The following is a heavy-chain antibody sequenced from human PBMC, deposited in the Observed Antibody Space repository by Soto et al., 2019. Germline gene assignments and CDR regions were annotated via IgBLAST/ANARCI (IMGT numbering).Heavy chain of an antibody. V-gene: IGHV3-30-3*01. CDR3: ARDDSSGYYGLWGYFDY. D-gene: IGHD3-22*01. Sequence: QVQLVESGGGVVQPGRSLRLSCAASGFTFSSYAMHWVRQAQGKGLEWVAVISYDGSNKYYADSVKGRFTISRDNSKNTLYLQMNSLRAEDTAVYYCARDDSSGYYGLWGYFDYWGQGTLVTVSS. J-gene: IGHJ4*02. CDR1: GFTFSSYA. CDR2: ISYDGSNK.